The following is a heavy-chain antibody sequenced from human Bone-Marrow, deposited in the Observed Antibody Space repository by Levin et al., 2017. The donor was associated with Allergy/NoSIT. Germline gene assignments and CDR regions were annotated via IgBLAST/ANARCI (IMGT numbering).Heavy chain of an antibody. CDR3: AREGSGDIVVVPAATEAAFDI. D-gene: IGHD2-2*01. CDR2: IKQDGSEK. CDR1: GFTFSSYW. V-gene: IGHV3-7*01. Sequence: GESLKISCAASGFTFSSYWMSWVRQAPGKGLEWVANIKQDGSEKYYVDSVKGRFTISRDNAKNSLYLQMNSLRAEDTAVYYCAREGSGDIVVVPAATEAAFDIWGQGTMVTVSS. J-gene: IGHJ3*02.